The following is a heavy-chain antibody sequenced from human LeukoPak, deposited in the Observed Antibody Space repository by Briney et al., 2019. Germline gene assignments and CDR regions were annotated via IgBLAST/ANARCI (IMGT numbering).Heavy chain of an antibody. V-gene: IGHV6-1*01. Sequence: SQTLSLTCAISGDSVSSNSAAWNWIRQSPSRGLEWLGRTYYRSKWYNDYAVSVKSRITINPDTSKNQFSLQLNPVTPEDTAVYYCARVRPTYPGIAVGDAFDIWGQGTMVTVSS. D-gene: IGHD6-13*01. CDR2: TYYRSKWYN. CDR3: ARVRPTYPGIAVGDAFDI. J-gene: IGHJ3*02. CDR1: GDSVSSNSAA.